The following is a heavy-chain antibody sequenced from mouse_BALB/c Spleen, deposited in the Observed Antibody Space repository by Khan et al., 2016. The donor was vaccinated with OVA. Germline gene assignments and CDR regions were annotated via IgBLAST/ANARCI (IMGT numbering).Heavy chain of an antibody. Sequence: DVMLVESGGALVTPGGSLTLSCAASGFTFSSYSMSWVRPTPDKRLEWVATISSGGDYTYYTDSVQGRFTISRDTAKNTQYMQMRSLTSEYTAMYYWASRLTWSFAYWGQGTLVTVSA. J-gene: IGHJ3*01. CDR1: GFTFSSYS. CDR2: ISSGGDYT. CDR3: ASRLTWSFAY. D-gene: IGHD1-3*01. V-gene: IGHV5-6*02.